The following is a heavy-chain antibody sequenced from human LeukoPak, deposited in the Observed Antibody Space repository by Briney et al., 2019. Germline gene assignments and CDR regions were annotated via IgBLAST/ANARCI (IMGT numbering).Heavy chain of an antibody. D-gene: IGHD2-2*01. V-gene: IGHV1-46*01. J-gene: IGHJ5*02. CDR1: GYTFTSYY. CDR3: ARGEDIVVVPAAEFDP. CDR2: INPSGGST. Sequence: ASVKVSCKASGYTFTSYYMHWVRQAPGQGLEWMGIINPSGGSTSYAQKFQGRVTMTRDTSTSTVYMELSSLRSEDTAVYYCARGEDIVVVPAAEFDPWGQGTLVTVS.